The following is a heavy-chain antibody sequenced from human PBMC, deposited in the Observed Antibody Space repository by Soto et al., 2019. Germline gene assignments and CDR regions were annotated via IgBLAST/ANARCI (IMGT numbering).Heavy chain of an antibody. D-gene: IGHD6-19*01. J-gene: IGHJ4*02. V-gene: IGHV4-30-4*01. CDR1: GGSISSGDYY. Sequence: SETVSLTCTVSGGSISSGDYYWSWIRQPPGKGLEWIGYIYYSGSTYYNPSLKSRVTISVDTSKNQFSLKLSSVTAEDTAVYYCARGGCYSGLYEGNEIDFWGQGNLVTVSS. CDR2: IYYSGST. CDR3: ARGGCYSGLYEGNEIDF.